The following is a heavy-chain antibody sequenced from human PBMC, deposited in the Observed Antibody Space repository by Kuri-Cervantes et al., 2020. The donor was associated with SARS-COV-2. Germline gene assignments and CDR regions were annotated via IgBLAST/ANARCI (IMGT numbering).Heavy chain of an antibody. J-gene: IGHJ6*02. CDR3: ARLNLVVPAAIEGMDV. D-gene: IGHD2-2*01. CDR2: IYYSGST. V-gene: IGHV4-38-2*02. Sequence: SETLSLTCTVSGYSISSGYYWGWIRQPPGKGLEWIGYIYYSGSTNYNPSLKSRVTISVDTSKNQFSLKLSSVTAADTAVYYCARLNLVVPAAIEGMDVWGQGTTVTVSS. CDR1: GYSISSGYY.